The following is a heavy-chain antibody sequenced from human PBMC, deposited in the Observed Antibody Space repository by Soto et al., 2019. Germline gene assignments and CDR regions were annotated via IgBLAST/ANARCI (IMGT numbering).Heavy chain of an antibody. CDR2: IIPILGIA. J-gene: IGHJ6*02. D-gene: IGHD1-7*01. V-gene: IGHV1-69*02. CDR3: ARVRVAELRMYYYYGMDV. CDR1: GGTFSSYT. Sequence: SVKVSCKASGGTFSSYTISWVRQAPGQGLEWMGRIIPILGIANYAQKFQGRVTITADKSTSTAYMELSSLRSEDTAVYYCARVRVAELRMYYYYGMDVWGQGTTVTVSS.